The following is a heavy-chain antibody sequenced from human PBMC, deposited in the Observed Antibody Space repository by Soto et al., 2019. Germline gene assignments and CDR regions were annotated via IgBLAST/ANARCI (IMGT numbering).Heavy chain of an antibody. V-gene: IGHV4-39*01. CDR1: GGSISSSFYY. J-gene: IGHJ4*02. D-gene: IGHD3-22*01. CDR2: IYYTGST. Sequence: QVQLQESGPGLVKPSETLSLTCIVSGGSISSSFYYWGWIRQPPGKGREWIGSIYYTGSTYYSPSLKSRVTIPVDTSKNQLSLRLRSVTAADTAVYYCARQFYHDSSGPLYYFDYWGQGTLVTVSA. CDR3: ARQFYHDSSGPLYYFDY.